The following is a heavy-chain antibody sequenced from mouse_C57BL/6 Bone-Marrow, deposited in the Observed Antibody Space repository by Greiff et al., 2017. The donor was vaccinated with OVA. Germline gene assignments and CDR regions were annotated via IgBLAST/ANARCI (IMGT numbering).Heavy chain of an antibody. CDR3: TIRAYYYGSSFAY. CDR1: GFNIKDDY. V-gene: IGHV14-4*01. J-gene: IGHJ3*01. Sequence: VQLQQSGAELVRPGASVKLSCTASGFNIKDDYMHWVKQRPEQGLEWIGWIDPENGDTEYASKFKGKATMTADTYSNTAYLQLSSLTAEDTAVYYCTIRAYYYGSSFAYWGQGTLVTVSA. D-gene: IGHD1-1*01. CDR2: IDPENGDT.